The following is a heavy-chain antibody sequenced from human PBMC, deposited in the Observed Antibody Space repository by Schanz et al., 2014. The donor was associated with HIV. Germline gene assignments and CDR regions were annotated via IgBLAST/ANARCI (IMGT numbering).Heavy chain of an antibody. J-gene: IGHJ6*02. CDR3: AKVATWDYYGMDV. CDR2: ISNDGRNK. Sequence: MQLVESGGGLVQPGGSLRLSCAASGFNFSFYWISWVRQAPGKGLEWVAFISNDGRNKYYADSVKGRFTISRDSSRNTLYLQMNSLRAEDTAVYYCAKVATWDYYGMDVWGQGTTVTVSS. CDR1: GFNFSFYW. V-gene: IGHV3-30*18.